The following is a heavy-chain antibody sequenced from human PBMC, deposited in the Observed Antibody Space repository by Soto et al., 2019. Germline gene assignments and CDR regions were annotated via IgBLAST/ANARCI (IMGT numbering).Heavy chain of an antibody. J-gene: IGHJ4*02. Sequence: LRLSCAASGFTFSSYAISWVRQSPGKGLEWVSAISGSGGSTYYADSVKGRFTISRDNSKNTLYLQMNSLRAEDTAVYYCAKDLQKWELAPFDYWGQGTLVTVSS. V-gene: IGHV3-23*01. CDR1: GFTFSSYA. CDR3: AKDLQKWELAPFDY. CDR2: ISGSGGST. D-gene: IGHD1-26*01.